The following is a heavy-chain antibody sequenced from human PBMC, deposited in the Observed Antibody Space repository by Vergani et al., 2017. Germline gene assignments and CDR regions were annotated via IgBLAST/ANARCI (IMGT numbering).Heavy chain of an antibody. V-gene: IGHV3-15*07. J-gene: IGHJ6*02. CDR1: GFSFRNAW. Sequence: EVQLVESGGGIVKPGGSLRLSCVASGFSFRNAWMNWVRRTPGKGLEWVGRIKSTFDRGTTDYAAAVKGRCTISRDDSKNTLFLQMNGLKTEDIGVYYCTTDPRDCGDGSCYWLRDHHYYGMDVWGQGTTVTVSS. CDR2: IKSTFDRGTT. D-gene: IGHD2-21*01. CDR3: TTDPRDCGDGSCYWLRDHHYYGMDV.